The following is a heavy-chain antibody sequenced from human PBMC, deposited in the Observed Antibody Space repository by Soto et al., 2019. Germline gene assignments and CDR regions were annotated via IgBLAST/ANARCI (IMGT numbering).Heavy chain of an antibody. Sequence: EQSGPEVKKPGSSVKVSCKASADTFNNYGFSWVRQAPGQGLECVGGVVPLLGSATYAQKFQGRATISGDESASTVYLELTNLQSDDTAIFYCASGIAVDRFELWGLGTLVIVSS. D-gene: IGHD2-15*01. CDR3: ASGIAVDRFEL. CDR1: ADTFNNYG. V-gene: IGHV1-69*01. CDR2: VVPLLGSA. J-gene: IGHJ4*01.